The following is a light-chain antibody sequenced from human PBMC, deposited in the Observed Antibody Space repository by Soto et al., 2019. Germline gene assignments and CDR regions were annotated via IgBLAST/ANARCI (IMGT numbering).Light chain of an antibody. CDR1: SASIATNY. CDR2: EDK. J-gene: IGLJ1*01. Sequence: NFMLTQPHSVSESPGKTVTISCTRSSASIATNYVQWYQQRPGSAPTTVIYEDKLRPSGVPDRFSGSIDSSSNSASLTISGLKTEDEADYYCQSYHSGNYAFGTGTKLTVL. V-gene: IGLV6-57*04. CDR3: QSYHSGNYA.